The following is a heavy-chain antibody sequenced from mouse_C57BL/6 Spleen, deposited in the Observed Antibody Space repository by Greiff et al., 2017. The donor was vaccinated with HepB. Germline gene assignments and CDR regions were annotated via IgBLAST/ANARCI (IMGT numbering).Heavy chain of an antibody. CDR2: INYDGSST. D-gene: IGHD1-1*01. V-gene: IGHV5-16*01. Sequence: EVKLVESEGGLVQPGRSMKLSCTASGFTFSDYYMAWVRQVPEKGLEWVANINYDGSSTYYLDSLKSRFIISRDNAKNILYLQMSSLKSEDTATYYCAKITTAVAGNYFDYWGQGTTLTVSS. CDR1: GFTFSDYY. CDR3: AKITTAVAGNYFDY. J-gene: IGHJ2*01.